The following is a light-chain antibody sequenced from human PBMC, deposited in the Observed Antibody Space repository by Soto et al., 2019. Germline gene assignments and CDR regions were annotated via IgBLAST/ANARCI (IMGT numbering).Light chain of an antibody. CDR2: AAS. CDR3: HHYNNYST. J-gene: IGKJ1*01. CDR1: QSISIW. Sequence: DIQMTQSPSALSASIGDRVTITCRASQSISIWLAWYQQKPGKAPKLLIYAASSSESGVPSRFSGSGSGTEFTLTIRSLQPDDFATYYCHHYNNYSTFGQGTKVDIK. V-gene: IGKV1-5*03.